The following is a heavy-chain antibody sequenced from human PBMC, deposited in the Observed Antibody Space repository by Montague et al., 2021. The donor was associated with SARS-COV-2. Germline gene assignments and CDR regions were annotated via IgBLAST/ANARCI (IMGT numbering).Heavy chain of an antibody. CDR3: ARVQGITMIVVVIGAFDI. D-gene: IGHD3-22*01. Sequence: TLSLTCTVPGGSISSGGYYSSCIRHHPEKVLEWVGYIYYSGSTYYNTSLRGRVTISVDTSKNQFSLKLSSVTAAATPVYYCARVQGITMIVVVIGAFDIWGQGTMVTVSS. V-gene: IGHV4-31*03. CDR2: IYYSGST. J-gene: IGHJ3*02. CDR1: GGSISSGGYY.